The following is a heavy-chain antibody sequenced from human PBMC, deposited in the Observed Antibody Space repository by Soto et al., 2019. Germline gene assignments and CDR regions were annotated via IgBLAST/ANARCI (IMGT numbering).Heavy chain of an antibody. CDR1: GYTFTSYG. D-gene: IGHD3-10*01. CDR3: ARDLNLGGGGSDDY. Sequence: ASVKVSCKASGYTFTSYGISWVRQAPGQGLEWMGWISAYNGNTNYAQKLQGRVTMTTDTSTSTAYMELRSLGSDDTAVYYCARDLNLGGGGSDDYGAQETLVTVSS. CDR2: ISAYNGNT. J-gene: IGHJ4*02. V-gene: IGHV1-18*01.